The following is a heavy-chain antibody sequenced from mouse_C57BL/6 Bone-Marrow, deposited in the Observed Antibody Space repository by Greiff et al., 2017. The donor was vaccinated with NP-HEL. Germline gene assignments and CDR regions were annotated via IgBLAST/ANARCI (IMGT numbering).Heavy chain of an antibody. V-gene: IGHV14-4*01. D-gene: IGHD2-4*01. CDR3: TTWTYDYPFAY. Sequence: VQLQQSGAKLVRPGASVKLSCTASGFNIKDDYMHWVKQRPEQGLEWIGWIDPENGDTEYASKFQGKATITADTSSNTAYLQLSSLTSEDTAVYYCTTWTYDYPFAYWGQGTLVTVSA. J-gene: IGHJ3*01. CDR1: GFNIKDDY. CDR2: IDPENGDT.